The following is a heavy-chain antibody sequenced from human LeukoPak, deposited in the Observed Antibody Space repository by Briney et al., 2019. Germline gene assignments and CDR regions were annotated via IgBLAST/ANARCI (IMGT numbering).Heavy chain of an antibody. J-gene: IGHJ4*02. Sequence: SETLFLTCTVSGGSISNYYWGWIRQPPGEGLEWIGSIYYSGSTYYNSSLQSRVTISVHMSNNQFALKLSSVTAADTAVYYCARGLMGGYPRFDYWGQGTLVTVSS. D-gene: IGHD3-22*01. V-gene: IGHV4-39*06. CDR1: GGSISNYY. CDR2: IYYSGST. CDR3: ARGLMGGYPRFDY.